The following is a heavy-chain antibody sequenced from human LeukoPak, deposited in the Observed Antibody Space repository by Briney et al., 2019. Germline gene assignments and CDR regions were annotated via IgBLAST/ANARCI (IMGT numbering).Heavy chain of an antibody. Sequence: PGGSLRLSCAASGCTFSSYSMNWVRQAPAQGLGWVSSISSSSSYIYYADSVKGRFTISRDNAKNSLYLQMNSLRAEDTAVYYCARDGYSSGWYYYYYMDVWGKGTTVTVSS. CDR3: ARDGYSSGWYYYYYMDV. D-gene: IGHD6-19*01. CDR2: ISSSSSYI. J-gene: IGHJ6*03. CDR1: GCTFSSYS. V-gene: IGHV3-21*01.